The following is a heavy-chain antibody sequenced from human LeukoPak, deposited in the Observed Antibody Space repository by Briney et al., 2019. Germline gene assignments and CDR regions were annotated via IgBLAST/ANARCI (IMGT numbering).Heavy chain of an antibody. J-gene: IGHJ4*02. CDR2: IWYDGSNK. D-gene: IGHD2-2*01. CDR1: GFTFSSYA. Sequence: GGSLRLSCVASGFTFSSYAMHWVRQAPGKGLECVAVIWYDGSNKYYADSVKGRFTISRDNSKDTLYLQMDSLRAEDTAVYYCAREVRKYQLLSSGGFDFWGQGTLVTVSS. V-gene: IGHV3-33*01. CDR3: AREVRKYQLLSSGGFDF.